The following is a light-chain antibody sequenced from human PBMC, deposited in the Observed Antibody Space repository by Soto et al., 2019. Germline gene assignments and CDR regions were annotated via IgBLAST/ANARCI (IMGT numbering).Light chain of an antibody. J-gene: IGKJ4*01. CDR1: QSVSSL. CDR3: QQRSNWPLA. V-gene: IGKV3-11*01. CDR2: DAS. Sequence: EIVLTQSPATLSLSPGERATLSCRASQSVSSLLAWYQQKSGQPPRLLISDASNRATGVPARFSGSGSGTDFTLLISSREPEDFAVYYCQQRSNWPLAFGGGTKVEI.